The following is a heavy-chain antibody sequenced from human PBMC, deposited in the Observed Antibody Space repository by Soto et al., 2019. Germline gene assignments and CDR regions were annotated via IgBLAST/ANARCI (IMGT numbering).Heavy chain of an antibody. CDR1: GFTVSSNY. J-gene: IGHJ5*02. Sequence: EVQLVESGRGLVQPGGSLRLSCAASGFTVSSNYMSWVRQAPGKGLEWVSVIYSGGSTYYADSVKGRFTISRDNSKNTLYLQMNSLRAEDTAVYFCARMGDSSGYSGWFDPWGQGTLVTVSS. D-gene: IGHD3-22*01. CDR2: IYSGGST. CDR3: ARMGDSSGYSGWFDP. V-gene: IGHV3-66*01.